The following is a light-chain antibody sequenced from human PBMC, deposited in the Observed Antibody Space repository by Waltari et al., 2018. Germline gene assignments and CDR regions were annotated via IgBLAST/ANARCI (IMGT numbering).Light chain of an antibody. J-gene: IGLJ3*02. V-gene: IGLV2-8*01. Sequence: SVLTQPPSASGAPGQRVTISCSGSSSNIGRHYVYWYQQLPGTAPKLMIYEVTKRPSVVPDRFSGSKSGNTASLTVSGLQAEDEADYYCSSYAGSNLWVFGGGTKLTVL. CDR1: SSNIGRHY. CDR2: EVT. CDR3: SSYAGSNLWV.